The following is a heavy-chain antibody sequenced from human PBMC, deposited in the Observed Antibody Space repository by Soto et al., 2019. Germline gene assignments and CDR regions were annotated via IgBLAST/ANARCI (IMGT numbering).Heavy chain of an antibody. D-gene: IGHD3-9*01. CDR3: VMDRDPDRIWTIDS. CDR2: IIGGDGDK. Sequence: PGESLKISCAASGFTFRTFTMNWVRQAPGKGLEWVSGIIGGDGDKFYSDSVKGRFTISRDNSKDMLFLQMSSLRVDDTAVYYCVMDRDPDRIWTIDSWGQGTLVTVSS. CDR1: GFTFRTFT. V-gene: IGHV3-23*01. J-gene: IGHJ5*01.